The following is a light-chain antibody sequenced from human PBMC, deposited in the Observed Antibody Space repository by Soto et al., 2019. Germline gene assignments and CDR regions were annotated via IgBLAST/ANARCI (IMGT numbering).Light chain of an antibody. V-gene: IGLV1-40*01. CDR1: SSNIGAGYD. CDR2: GNS. J-gene: IGLJ3*02. Sequence: QSVLTQPPSVSGAPGQRVTISCTGISSNIGAGYDVHWYQQLPGTAPKLLIYGNSNRPSGVPDRFSGSKSGTSASLAITGLQAEDEADYYCQSYDSNLSRVFGGGTKLTVL. CDR3: QSYDSNLSRV.